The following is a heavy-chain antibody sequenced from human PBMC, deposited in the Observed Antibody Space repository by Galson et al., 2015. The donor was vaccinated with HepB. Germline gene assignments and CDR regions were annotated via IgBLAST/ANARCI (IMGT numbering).Heavy chain of an antibody. CDR2: IKYDGSDK. D-gene: IGHD3-10*01. Sequence: SLRLSCAASGFSFSNYWLTWIRQAPGEGLEWVAHIKYDGSDKYYADSVKGRFAISRDNAKNSLYLQMNCLRAEDTAVYYCATGAPRGSFDNFDYWGQGTLITVSS. J-gene: IGHJ4*02. V-gene: IGHV3-7*03. CDR1: GFSFSNYW. CDR3: ATGAPRGSFDNFDY.